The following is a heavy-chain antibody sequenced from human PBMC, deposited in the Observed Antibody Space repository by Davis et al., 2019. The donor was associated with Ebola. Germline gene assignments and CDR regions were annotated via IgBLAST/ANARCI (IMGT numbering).Heavy chain of an antibody. V-gene: IGHV1-46*01. CDR2: INPSGGST. CDR3: ARALGTGTPYGMDV. D-gene: IGHD1-1*01. CDR1: GYTFTAYY. J-gene: IGHJ6*04. Sequence: ASVKVSCKTSGYTFTAYYLHWVRQAPGQGLEWMGIINPSGGSTSYAQKFQGRVTMTRDTSTSTVYMELSSLRSEDTAVYYCARALGTGTPYGMDVWGKGTTVTVSS.